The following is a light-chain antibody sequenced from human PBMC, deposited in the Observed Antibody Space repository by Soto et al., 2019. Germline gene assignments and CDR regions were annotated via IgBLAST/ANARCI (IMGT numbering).Light chain of an antibody. Sequence: AIQLTQSPSSLSASVGDRVTITCRASQGISSALAWYQQKPGKAPKLLFYDASSLESGVPSRFSGSGSGTDFTLTISSLQPEDFATYYCQQFNSYTSITFGQGTRLEIK. CDR2: DAS. J-gene: IGKJ5*01. CDR3: QQFNSYTSIT. V-gene: IGKV1-13*02. CDR1: QGISSA.